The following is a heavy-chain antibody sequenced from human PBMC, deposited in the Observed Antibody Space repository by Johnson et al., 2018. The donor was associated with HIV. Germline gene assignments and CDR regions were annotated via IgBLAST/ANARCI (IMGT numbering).Heavy chain of an antibody. Sequence: VQLVESGGGLVQPGGSLTLSCVGSGFTFSSYAMSWVRQAPGKGLEWVSGISGGGGNIYYADSVKGRFTISRDNSKTMMWLQMDSLRVEDTAIYYCAKEGIVATKVGRDAFDIWGQGTLVTVSS. D-gene: IGHD5-12*01. CDR3: AKEGIVATKVGRDAFDI. J-gene: IGHJ3*02. CDR1: GFTFSSYA. CDR2: ISGGGGNI. V-gene: IGHV3-23*04.